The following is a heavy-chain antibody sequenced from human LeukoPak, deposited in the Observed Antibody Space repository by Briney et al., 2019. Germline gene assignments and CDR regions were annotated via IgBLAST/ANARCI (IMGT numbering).Heavy chain of an antibody. V-gene: IGHV3-23*01. CDR1: GFTFGIYA. Sequence: QSGGSLRLSCAASGFTFGIYAMSWVRQAPGKGLEWVSALDGNGAKTFYADSVKGRFTISRDNSKNTLYHQMNSLRAEDTAVYYCAKDRSYSLDVWGQGTTVTVSS. J-gene: IGHJ6*02. CDR2: LDGNGAKT. CDR3: AKDRSYSLDV.